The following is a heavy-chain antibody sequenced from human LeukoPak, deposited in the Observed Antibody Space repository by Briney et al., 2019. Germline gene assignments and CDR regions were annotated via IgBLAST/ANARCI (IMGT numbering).Heavy chain of an antibody. Sequence: PGGSLRLSCAASGFTFSSYWMHWVRQAPGKGLVWVSRINSDGSSTSYADSVKGRFTISRDNSKNTLYLQMNSLRAEDTAVYYCAKDLSSSWFRPRFGDNDAFDIWGQGTMVTVSS. V-gene: IGHV3-74*01. CDR3: AKDLSSSWFRPRFGDNDAFDI. CDR1: GFTFSSYW. CDR2: INSDGSST. D-gene: IGHD6-13*01. J-gene: IGHJ3*02.